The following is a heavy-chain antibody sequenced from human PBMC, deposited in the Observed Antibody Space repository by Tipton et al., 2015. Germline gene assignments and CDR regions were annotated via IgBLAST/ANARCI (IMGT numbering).Heavy chain of an antibody. CDR3: ACQDYDILTRDYQTVDY. J-gene: IGHJ4*02. Sequence: TLSLTCAVSAYSITSDYYWGWIRQPPGKGLEWIGSISHSGNTYYNPSLNSRVTMSRDTSKNQFSLKLTSVTAADTAVYYCACQDYDILTRDYQTVDYWGQGTLVTVSS. D-gene: IGHD3-9*01. CDR1: AYSITSDYY. CDR2: ISHSGNT. V-gene: IGHV4-38-2*01.